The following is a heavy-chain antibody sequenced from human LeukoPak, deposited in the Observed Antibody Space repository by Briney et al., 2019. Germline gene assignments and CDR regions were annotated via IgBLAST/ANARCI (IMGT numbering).Heavy chain of an antibody. CDR2: INPKSGGT. D-gene: IGHD3-10*01. J-gene: IGHJ4*02. CDR3: ARVRGSYYGSGSYLFDY. CDR1: GSTFTDYY. V-gene: IGHV1-2*02. Sequence: ASVKVSCKASGSTFTDYYIHWMRQPPGQGLEWMGWINPKSGGTDYEQNLRGRATMTRDTSISTAYMELSRLRSDDTAVYYCARVRGSYYGSGSYLFDYWGQGTLVTVSS.